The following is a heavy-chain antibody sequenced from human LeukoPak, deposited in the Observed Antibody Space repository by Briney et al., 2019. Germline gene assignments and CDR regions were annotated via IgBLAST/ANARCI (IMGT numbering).Heavy chain of an antibody. CDR2: IKEDGSKI. CDR1: GFTFTTNW. J-gene: IGHJ4*02. D-gene: IGHD6-19*01. CDR3: ARESTVAGTIFDF. Sequence: GGSLRLSCAASGFTFTTNWMSWVRQTPGKGLEWVANIKEDGSKIYYVDSVRGRFTISRDNAKNSLYLQMDSLRAEDTAVYYCARESTVAGTIFDFWGQGTLVTVSS. V-gene: IGHV3-7*04.